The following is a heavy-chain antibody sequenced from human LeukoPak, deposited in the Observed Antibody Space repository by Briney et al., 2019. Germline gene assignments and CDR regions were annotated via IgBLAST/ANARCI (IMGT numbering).Heavy chain of an antibody. Sequence: GGSLRLSCATSGFPFETNAMSWVRQAPGKGLEWVATIGNTETFYADSVTGRFTISRDNSKNTVNLQMNRLRVEDTAIYYCAKDWLQFNRVFDCFDSWGQGTLVTVSS. CDR1: GFPFETNA. CDR2: IGNTET. CDR3: AKDWLQFNRVFDCFDS. J-gene: IGHJ4*02. D-gene: IGHD2-21*01. V-gene: IGHV3-23*01.